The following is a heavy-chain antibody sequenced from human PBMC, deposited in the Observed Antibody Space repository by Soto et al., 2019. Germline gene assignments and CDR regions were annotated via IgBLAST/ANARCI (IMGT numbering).Heavy chain of an antibody. CDR2: LSGSGADT. Sequence: EVQLLESGGGLVQPGGSLRLSCAASGFTFSSYAMSWVRQAPGKGLEWVSSLSGSGADTYYADSVKGRFTISRDNSKNTLSLQMNSLRAADTAVYYCAKAHSTGWSLPDAFDIWGQGTMVAVSS. J-gene: IGHJ3*02. V-gene: IGHV3-23*01. CDR1: GFTFSSYA. D-gene: IGHD6-19*01. CDR3: AKAHSTGWSLPDAFDI.